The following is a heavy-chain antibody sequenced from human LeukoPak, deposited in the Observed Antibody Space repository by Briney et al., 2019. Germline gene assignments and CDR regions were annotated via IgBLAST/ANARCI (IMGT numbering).Heavy chain of an antibody. CDR1: GGSISSYY. D-gene: IGHD1-26*01. Sequence: TSSETLSLTCTVSGGSISSYYWSWLRQPPGKGLEWIGYIYYSGSTNYNPSLKSRVTISVDTSKNQFSLNLSSVTAADTAVYYCARAGEWELAYYFDYWGQGTLVTVSS. J-gene: IGHJ4*02. V-gene: IGHV4-59*08. CDR2: IYYSGST. CDR3: ARAGEWELAYYFDY.